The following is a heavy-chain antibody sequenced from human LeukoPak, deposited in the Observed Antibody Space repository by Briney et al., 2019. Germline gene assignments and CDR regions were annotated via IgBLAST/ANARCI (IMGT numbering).Heavy chain of an antibody. D-gene: IGHD3-10*01. Sequence: PSETLSLTCTVSGGSICSGDSYWSWIRQPPGKGLEWIGYIYYSGSTYYNPSLKGRVAISVDTSKNQFSLKLSSVTAAGTAVYYCASLYGSGSYSKLDYWGEGTLVTVSS. CDR1: GGSICSGDSY. V-gene: IGHV4-30-4*08. J-gene: IGHJ4*02. CDR2: IYYSGST. CDR3: ASLYGSGSYSKLDY.